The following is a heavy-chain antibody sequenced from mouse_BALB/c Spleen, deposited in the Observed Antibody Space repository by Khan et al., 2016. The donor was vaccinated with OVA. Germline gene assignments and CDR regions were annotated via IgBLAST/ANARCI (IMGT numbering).Heavy chain of an antibody. V-gene: IGHV2-9*02. CDR3: ARLEDI. J-gene: IGHJ2*01. CDR2: IWAGGST. CDR1: GFSLTSYG. Sequence: VELVESGPGLVAPSQSLSITCTVSGFSLTSYGVHWVRQPPGKGLEWLGVIWAGGSTNYNSASMSSLSISKDNSKGQVFLKMNSLQTDDTTMYYCARLEDIWGQGTTLTVSS. D-gene: IGHD1-3*01.